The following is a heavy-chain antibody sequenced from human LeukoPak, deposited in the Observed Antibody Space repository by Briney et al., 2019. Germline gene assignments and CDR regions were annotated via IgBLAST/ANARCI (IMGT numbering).Heavy chain of an antibody. D-gene: IGHD3-16*02. CDR1: GGSFNGYY. Sequence: SETLSLTCAVYGGSFNGYYWSWIRQLPGKGLEWIGESIHSGTTNYNPSLKSRVTISVDTSKNQFSLKLTSVTAADTALYCCARGYRSADRRLDSWGQGALVTVSS. CDR2: SIHSGTT. V-gene: IGHV4-34*01. CDR3: ARGYRSADRRLDS. J-gene: IGHJ4*02.